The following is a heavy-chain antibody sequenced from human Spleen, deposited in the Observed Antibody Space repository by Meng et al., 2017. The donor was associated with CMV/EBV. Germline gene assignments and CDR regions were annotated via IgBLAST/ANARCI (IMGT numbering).Heavy chain of an antibody. D-gene: IGHD3-9*01. CDR2: IDTSGRTT. CDR3: TRATETGYNWFDP. Sequence: CAASGLTLSNYWMHWVRQAQGKGLVWVSRIDTSGRTTTYADSVKGRFTISRDDAKNTMYLQMNSLRAEDSAVYYCTRATETGYNWFDPWGQGTLVTVSS. J-gene: IGHJ5*02. CDR1: GLTLSNYW. V-gene: IGHV3-74*03.